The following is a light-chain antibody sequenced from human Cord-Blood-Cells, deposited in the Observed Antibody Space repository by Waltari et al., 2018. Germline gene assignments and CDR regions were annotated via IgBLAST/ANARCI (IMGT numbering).Light chain of an antibody. V-gene: IGKV4-1*01. CDR1: KGVLYSLNNKNY. J-gene: IGKJ4*01. CDR2: WAS. Sequence: EIMITHHPHSLAVSLGARATINCKSRKGVLYSLNNKNYLAWYQQKPGQPPKLPIYWASTRESGVPDRFSGSGSGTDFTLTISSLQAEDVAVYYCQQYYSTPLTFGGGTKVEIK. CDR3: QQYYSTPLT.